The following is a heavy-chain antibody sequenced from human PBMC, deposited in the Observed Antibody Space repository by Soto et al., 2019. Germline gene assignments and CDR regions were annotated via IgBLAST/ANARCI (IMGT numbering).Heavy chain of an antibody. CDR3: ARESFTMVRGVIIRAGYYYYGMDV. Sequence: PSETLSLTWTVSGGSISSSSYCWGWIRQPPGKGLEWIGSIYYSGRTYYNPSLKSRVTISVDRSKNQFSLKLSSVTAADTVVYYCARESFTMVRGVIIRAGYYYYGMDVWGQGTAVTVSS. CDR1: GGSISSSSYC. D-gene: IGHD3-10*01. CDR2: IYYSGRT. J-gene: IGHJ6*02. V-gene: IGHV4-39*02.